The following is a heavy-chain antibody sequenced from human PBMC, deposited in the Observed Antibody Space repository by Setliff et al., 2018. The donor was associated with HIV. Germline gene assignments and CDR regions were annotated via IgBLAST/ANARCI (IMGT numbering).Heavy chain of an antibody. J-gene: IGHJ4*02. CDR3: ARDPRPKFWSGNSPFDY. CDR2: ISVSGTDI. V-gene: IGHV3-11*01. D-gene: IGHD3-3*01. CDR1: GFTFTNYY. Sequence: GGSLRLSCAASGFTFTNYYMSWIRQAPGKGLELLSYISVSGTDIKYADSAKGRFTISRDNAKNSLYLQMNSLGAEDTAVYYCARDPRPKFWSGNSPFDYWGQGTLVTVSS.